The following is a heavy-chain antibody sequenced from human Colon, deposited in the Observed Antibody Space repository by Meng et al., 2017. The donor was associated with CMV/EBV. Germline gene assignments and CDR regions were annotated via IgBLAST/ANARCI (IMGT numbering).Heavy chain of an antibody. Sequence: VRLWGSVGDVGRAGGSLRLSCVASGFSFNSYAIGWVRQAPGKGLEWVATISGRGAPTYYADSLEGRFSISRDNSKNTLFLQMDSVRAEDTAVFYCARDGVIGPFDFWGQGTLVTVSS. D-gene: IGHD3-16*02. CDR1: GFSFNSYA. CDR3: ARDGVIGPFDF. V-gene: IGHV3-23*01. J-gene: IGHJ4*02. CDR2: ISGRGAPT.